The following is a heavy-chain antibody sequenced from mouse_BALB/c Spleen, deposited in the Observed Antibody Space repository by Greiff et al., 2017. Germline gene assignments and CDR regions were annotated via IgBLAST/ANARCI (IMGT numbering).Heavy chain of an antibody. D-gene: IGHD1-1*01. CDR2: IGTANGNT. CDR3: AKPYYGSNVFDY. J-gene: IGHJ2*01. CDR1: GFTINDNY. Sequence: EVQLQQSGAEFVKPGASVKLSCTASGFTINDNYMHWVKQRPEQGLEWIAMIGTANGNTKYDPKFQGKATITADTSSNTAYLQLSSLTSEDTAVYYCAKPYYGSNVFDYWGQGTTVTVS. V-gene: IGHV14-3*02.